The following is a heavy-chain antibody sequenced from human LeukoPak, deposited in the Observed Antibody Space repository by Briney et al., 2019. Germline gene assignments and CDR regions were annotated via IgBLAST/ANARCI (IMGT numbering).Heavy chain of an antibody. D-gene: IGHD6-13*01. V-gene: IGHV3-30*03. Sequence: SGGSLRLSCAASGFTFSSCSMNWVRQAPGKGLEWVAVISYDGSNKYYADSVKGRFTISRDNSKNTLYLQMNSLRAEDTAVYYCARDYQQQLVLHWFDPWGQGTLVTVSS. CDR3: ARDYQQQLVLHWFDP. J-gene: IGHJ5*02. CDR2: ISYDGSNK. CDR1: GFTFSSCS.